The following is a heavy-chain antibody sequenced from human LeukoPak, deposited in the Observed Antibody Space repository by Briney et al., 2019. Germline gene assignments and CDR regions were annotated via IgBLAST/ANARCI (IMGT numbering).Heavy chain of an antibody. CDR2: ISGSGGST. Sequence: GGPLRLSCAASGFTFSSYAMSWVRQAPGKGLEWVSAISGSGGSTYYADSLKGRFTISRDNSKNTLYLQMNSLRAEDTAVYYCAGSSSWYRQGDYWGQGTLVTVSS. CDR1: GFTFSSYA. V-gene: IGHV3-23*01. D-gene: IGHD6-13*01. CDR3: AGSSSWYRQGDY. J-gene: IGHJ4*02.